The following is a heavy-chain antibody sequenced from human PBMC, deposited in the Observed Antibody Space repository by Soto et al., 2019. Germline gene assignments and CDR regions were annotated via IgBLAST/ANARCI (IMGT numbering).Heavy chain of an antibody. V-gene: IGHV4-31*03. CDR3: ARGDSSSFWPSYYFDY. J-gene: IGHJ4*02. Sequence: SETLSLTCTVSGGSISSGGYYWSWIRQHPGKGLEWIGYIYYSGSTYYNPSLKSRVTISVDTSKNQFSLKLSSVTAADTAVYYCARGDSSSFWPSYYFDYWGQGTLVTVSS. CDR2: IYYSGST. D-gene: IGHD6-13*01. CDR1: GGSISSGGYY.